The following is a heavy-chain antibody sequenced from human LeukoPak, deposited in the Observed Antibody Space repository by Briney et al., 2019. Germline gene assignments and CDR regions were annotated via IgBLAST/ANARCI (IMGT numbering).Heavy chain of an antibody. J-gene: IGHJ3*02. CDR1: GYTFTSYG. CDR2: ISAYSTYNGNT. CDR3: ARDRNGDQRANAFDI. V-gene: IGHV1-18*01. D-gene: IGHD2-21*02. Sequence: GASVKVSCKASGYTFTSYGISWVRQAPGQGPEWMGWISAYSTYNGNTNYAQKFQGRITMTRDTSTSTVYMELSSLRSEDTAVYYCARDRNGDQRANAFDIWGQGTMVTVSS.